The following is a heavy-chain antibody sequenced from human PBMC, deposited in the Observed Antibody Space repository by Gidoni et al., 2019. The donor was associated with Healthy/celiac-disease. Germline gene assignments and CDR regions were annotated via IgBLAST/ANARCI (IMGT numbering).Heavy chain of an antibody. D-gene: IGHD3-3*01. CDR2: IYYSGST. Sequence: QVQLQESGPGLVKPSETLSLTCTVSGGSISSYYWSWIRQPPGKGLEWIGYIYYSGSTNYNPSLKSRVTISVDTSKNQFSLKLSSVTAADTAVYYCARDTIFGGFRAFDIWGQGTMVTVSS. V-gene: IGHV4-59*01. CDR1: GGSISSYY. CDR3: ARDTIFGGFRAFDI. J-gene: IGHJ3*02.